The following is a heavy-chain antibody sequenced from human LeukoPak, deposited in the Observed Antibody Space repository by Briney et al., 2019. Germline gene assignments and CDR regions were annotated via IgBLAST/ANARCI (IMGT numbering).Heavy chain of an antibody. CDR3: AKGKKLAARPYYMDV. CDR1: GFTFSSYG. J-gene: IGHJ6*03. V-gene: IGHV3-30*02. D-gene: IGHD6-6*01. Sequence: AGGSLRLSCAASGFTFSSYGMSWVRQAPGKGLEWVTFIRYDGTNKYYADSVKGRFTISRDNSKNTLYLQMNSLRPEDTAVYYCAKGKKLAARPYYMDVWGKGTTVTVSS. CDR2: IRYDGTNK.